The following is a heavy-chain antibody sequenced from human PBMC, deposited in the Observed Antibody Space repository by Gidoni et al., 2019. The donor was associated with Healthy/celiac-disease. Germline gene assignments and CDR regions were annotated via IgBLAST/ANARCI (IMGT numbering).Heavy chain of an antibody. CDR2: IRWDGGST. CDR1: GFTFDDYT. Sequence: EVQLVESGGVVVQPGGSLSLSCAASGFTFDDYTMHWVRQAPGKGLEWVALIRWDGGSTYYADSVKGRFTISRDNSKNSLYLQMNSLRTEDTALYYCAKVITVTTGVDYYGMDVWGQGTTVTVSS. CDR3: AKVITVTTGVDYYGMDV. J-gene: IGHJ6*02. D-gene: IGHD4-17*01. V-gene: IGHV3-43*01.